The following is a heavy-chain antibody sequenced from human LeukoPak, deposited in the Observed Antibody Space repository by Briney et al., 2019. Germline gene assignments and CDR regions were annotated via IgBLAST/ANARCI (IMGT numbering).Heavy chain of an antibody. CDR3: ARQGGYEIDY. CDR2: IYPGDSDT. V-gene: IGHV5-51*01. Sequence: GESLKISCKGSGYTFITYWIGWVRQMPGKGLEWMGIIYPGDSDTRYSPSFQGQVTISADKSISTAYLQWSSLKASNAAMYYCARQGGYEIDYWGQGTLVTVSS. CDR1: GYTFITYW. D-gene: IGHD5-12*01. J-gene: IGHJ4*02.